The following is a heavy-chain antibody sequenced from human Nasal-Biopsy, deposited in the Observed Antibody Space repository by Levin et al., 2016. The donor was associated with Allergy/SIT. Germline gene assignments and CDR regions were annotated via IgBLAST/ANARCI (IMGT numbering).Heavy chain of an antibody. CDR1: GHSFTRFY. Sequence: ASVKVSCKASGHSFTRFYMHWVRQAPGQGLEWMGWINPYNGDTSLAKKFQGRVTMTRDTSVTTAYMELRSLRPDDTAMYYCARGFVSRYCVGDNCVVSEGFDSWGQGTLVSVSS. CDR2: INPYNGDT. V-gene: IGHV1-2*02. J-gene: IGHJ4*02. CDR3: ARGFVSRYCVGDNCVVSEGFDS. D-gene: IGHD2-21*01.